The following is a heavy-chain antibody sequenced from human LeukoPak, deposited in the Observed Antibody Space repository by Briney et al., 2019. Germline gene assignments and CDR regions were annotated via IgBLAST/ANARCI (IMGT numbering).Heavy chain of an antibody. CDR3: ARGHSAVAADDAFDI. J-gene: IGHJ3*02. CDR1: GGSFSGYY. D-gene: IGHD6-19*01. Sequence: PSETLSLTCAVYGGSFSGYYWRWIRQPPGKGREGIGEINHSGSTNYNPSLKRRVTISVETSKNKFSLKLSSVTAADTAVYYCARGHSAVAADDAFDIWGQGTLVTVSS. V-gene: IGHV4-34*01. CDR2: INHSGST.